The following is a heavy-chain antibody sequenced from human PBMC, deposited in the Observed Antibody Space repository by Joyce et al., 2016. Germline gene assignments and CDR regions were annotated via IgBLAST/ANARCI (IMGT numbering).Heavy chain of an antibody. J-gene: IGHJ5*02. V-gene: IGHV3-74*01. CDR3: VRGISARPGGPNWFDP. Sequence: EVQLVESGGGLVQPGGSLRLSCAASGFSFSGYWIHWVRQAPGKGLVWVSRINTDGSSTRCADSVKGRFTISRENAKNTLYLQMNSLRAEDTAVYYCVRGISARPGGPNWFDPWGQGTLVTVSS. CDR2: INTDGSST. D-gene: IGHD6-6*01. CDR1: GFSFSGYW.